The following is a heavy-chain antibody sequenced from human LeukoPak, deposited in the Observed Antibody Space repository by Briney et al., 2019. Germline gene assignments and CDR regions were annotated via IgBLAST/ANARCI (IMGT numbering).Heavy chain of an antibody. CDR3: ARGVVTAIPYYYYYYMDV. CDR1: GGTFSSYA. CDR2: IIPIFGTA. J-gene: IGHJ6*03. D-gene: IGHD2-21*02. V-gene: IGHV1-69*05. Sequence: ASVTVSCTASGGTFSSYAISWVRQAPGQGLEWMGGIIPIFGTANYAQKFQGRVTITTDESTSTAYMELSSLRSEDTAVYYCARGVVTAIPYYYYYYMDVWGKGTTVTVSS.